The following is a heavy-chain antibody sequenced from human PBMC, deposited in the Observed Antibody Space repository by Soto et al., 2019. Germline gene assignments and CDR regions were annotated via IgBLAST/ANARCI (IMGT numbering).Heavy chain of an antibody. J-gene: IGHJ3*02. CDR3: VKVLVKVRPGGAHDI. D-gene: IGHD1-26*01. CDR1: GFTFNRHA. CDR2: ISSNGEST. V-gene: IGHV3-64D*06. Sequence: QTGGSLRLSCSASGFTFNRHAMHWVRQPPGKGLEYVSAISSNGESTYYADSVKGRFTISRDNSKNTLFLQMSSLRLEDTAVYYCVKVLVKVRPGGAHDIWGPARMASVS.